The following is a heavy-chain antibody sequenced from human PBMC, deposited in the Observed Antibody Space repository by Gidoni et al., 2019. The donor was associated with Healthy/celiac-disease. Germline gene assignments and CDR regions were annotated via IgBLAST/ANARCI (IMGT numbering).Heavy chain of an antibody. Sequence: VAVISYDGSNKYYADSVKGRFTISRDNSKNTLYLQMNSLRAEDTAVYYCAKDLAVAGIGGFDYWGQGTLVTVSS. J-gene: IGHJ4*02. D-gene: IGHD6-19*01. V-gene: IGHV3-30*18. CDR3: AKDLAVAGIGGFDY. CDR2: ISYDGSNK.